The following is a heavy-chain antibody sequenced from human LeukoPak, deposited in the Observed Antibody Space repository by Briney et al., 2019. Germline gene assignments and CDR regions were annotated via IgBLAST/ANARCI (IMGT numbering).Heavy chain of an antibody. CDR3: ATDPPLDYYDSSGYENDY. Sequence: ASVKVSCKVSGYTLTELSMHWVRQAPGKGLERMGGFDPEDGETIYAQKFQGRVTMTEDTSTDTAYMELSSLRSEDTAVYYCATDPPLDYYDSSGYENDYWGQGTLVTVSS. J-gene: IGHJ4*02. CDR1: GYTLTELS. CDR2: FDPEDGET. D-gene: IGHD3-22*01. V-gene: IGHV1-24*01.